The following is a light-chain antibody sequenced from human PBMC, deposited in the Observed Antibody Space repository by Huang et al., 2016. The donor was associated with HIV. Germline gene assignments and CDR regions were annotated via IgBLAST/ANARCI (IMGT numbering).Light chain of an antibody. CDR2: WAT. V-gene: IGKV4-1*01. CDR1: QSLLYSLSKKNY. J-gene: IGKJ1*01. Sequence: DIVMTQSPDSLAVSPVERATINCKSSQSLLYSLSKKNYLAWFQQKPGLTSKVLIYWATTRESGVPDRFSGSGSGTDFTLTINNLQAEDVAVYFCLQYYSVPQTFGHGTKVEIK. CDR3: LQYYSVPQT.